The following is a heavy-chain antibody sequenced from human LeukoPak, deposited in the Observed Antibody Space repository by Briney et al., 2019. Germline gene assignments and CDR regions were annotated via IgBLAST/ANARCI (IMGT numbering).Heavy chain of an antibody. V-gene: IGHV3-66*02. Sequence: GGSLRLSCAASGFTVSSNYMSWVRQAPGKGLEWVSVIYTGGSTYYADSVKGRFTISRDNSKNTLYLQMNSLRAEDTAVYYCTRGNHNYDSSGRDWGQRTLVTVSS. D-gene: IGHD3-22*01. CDR2: IYTGGST. CDR1: GFTVSSNY. CDR3: TRGNHNYDSSGRD. J-gene: IGHJ4*02.